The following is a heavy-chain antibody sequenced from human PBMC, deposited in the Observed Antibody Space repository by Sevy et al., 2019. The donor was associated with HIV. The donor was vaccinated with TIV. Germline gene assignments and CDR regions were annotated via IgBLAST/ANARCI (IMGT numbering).Heavy chain of an antibody. CDR1: GFTFSHHN. V-gene: IGHV3-48*02. D-gene: IGHD7-27*01. CDR2: ISKSGSTT. CDR3: AREENRELGTIPLDS. Sequence: GGSLRLSCAASGFTFSHHNMNWVRQAPGKGLEWISYISKSGSTTYFAASVRGRFSISRDNAKNSLFLEMHSLTDEDTAAYYCAREENRELGTIPLDSWGRGIQVTVSS. J-gene: IGHJ4*02.